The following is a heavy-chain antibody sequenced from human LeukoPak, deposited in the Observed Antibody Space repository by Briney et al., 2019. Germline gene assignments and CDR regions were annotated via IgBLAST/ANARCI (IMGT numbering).Heavy chain of an antibody. D-gene: IGHD6-19*01. CDR2: INPNSGGT. V-gene: IGHV1-2*04. CDR1: GYTFTGYY. J-gene: IGHJ3*02. CDR3: ARGRLAVAGALDAFDI. Sequence: GASVKVSCKASGYTFTGYYMHWGRQAPGQGLEWMGWINPNSGGTNYAQKFQGWVTMTRDTSISTAYMELSRLRSDDTAVYYCARGRLAVAGALDAFDIWGQGTMVTVSS.